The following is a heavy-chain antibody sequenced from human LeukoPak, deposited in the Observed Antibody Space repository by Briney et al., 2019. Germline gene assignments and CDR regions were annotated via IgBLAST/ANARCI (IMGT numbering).Heavy chain of an antibody. CDR2: ISTSADST. CDR1: GFTFSSYA. V-gene: IGHV3-23*01. J-gene: IGHJ4*02. CDR3: AKRVSYSNSPFDY. D-gene: IGHD4-11*01. Sequence: GGSLRLSCAASGFTFSSYAMSCVRQAPGKGLEWVSGISTSADSTYYADSVKGRFTISRDNSKNTLYLQMNSLRAEDTAVYYCAKRVSYSNSPFDYWGQGTLVTVSS.